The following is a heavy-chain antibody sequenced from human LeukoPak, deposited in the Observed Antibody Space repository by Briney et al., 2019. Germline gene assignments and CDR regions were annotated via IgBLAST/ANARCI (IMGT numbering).Heavy chain of an antibody. D-gene: IGHD3/OR15-3a*01. CDR3: TRNSGIIFGLRYFDL. J-gene: IGHJ2*01. Sequence: SETLSLTCTVSGGSISSSSYYWGWIRQPPGKGLEWIGSIYYSGSTYYNPSLKSRVTISVDTSKNQFSLKLTSVTAADTAVYYCTRNSGIIFGLRYFDLWGRGTLVTVSS. V-gene: IGHV4-39*07. CDR2: IYYSGST. CDR1: GGSISSSSYY.